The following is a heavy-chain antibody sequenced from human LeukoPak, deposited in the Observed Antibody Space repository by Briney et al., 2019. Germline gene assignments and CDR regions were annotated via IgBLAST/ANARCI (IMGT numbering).Heavy chain of an antibody. CDR2: ISGSGGST. CDR3: AVVPAAILGYYYYGMDV. J-gene: IGHJ6*02. CDR1: GFTFSSYA. D-gene: IGHD2-2*02. V-gene: IGHV3-23*01. Sequence: GGSLRLSCAASGFTFSSYAMSWVRQAPGKGLEWVSAISGSGGSTYYADSVKGRFTISRDNSRNTLYLQMNSLRAEDTAVYYCAVVPAAILGYYYYGMDVWGQGTTVTVSS.